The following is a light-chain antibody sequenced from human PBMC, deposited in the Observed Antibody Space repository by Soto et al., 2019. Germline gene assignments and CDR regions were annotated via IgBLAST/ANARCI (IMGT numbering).Light chain of an antibody. CDR1: QSVSTY. CDR3: QQRSNWSPLT. V-gene: IGKV3-11*01. Sequence: EIVLTQSPATLSLSPGERATLSCRASQSVSTYLAWYQQKPGQAPRLLIYDASNRATGIPTRSSGSGSGADFSLTISNLEPEDFAVYYCQQRSNWSPLTFGGGTKVEIK. CDR2: DAS. J-gene: IGKJ4*01.